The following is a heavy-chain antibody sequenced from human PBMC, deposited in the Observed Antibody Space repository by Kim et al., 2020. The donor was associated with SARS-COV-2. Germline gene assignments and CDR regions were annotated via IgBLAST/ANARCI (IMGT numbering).Heavy chain of an antibody. CDR2: IYYSGST. J-gene: IGHJ5*02. Sequence: SETLSLTCTVSGGSISSGGYYWSWIRQHPGKGLEWIGYIYYSGSTYYNPSLKSRVTISVDTSKNQFSLKLSSVTAADTAVYYCAREVLMVLGVIPGGNWFDPWGQGTLVTVSS. CDR1: GGSISSGGYY. CDR3: AREVLMVLGVIPGGNWFDP. V-gene: IGHV4-31*03. D-gene: IGHD3-10*01.